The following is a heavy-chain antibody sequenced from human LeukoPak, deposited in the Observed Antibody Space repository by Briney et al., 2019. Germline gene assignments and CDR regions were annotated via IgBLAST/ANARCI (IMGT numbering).Heavy chain of an antibody. Sequence: PGGSLRLSCAASGFTFSSYSMNWVRQAPGKGLEWVSSISSSSSYIYYADSVKGRFTISRDNAKNSLYLQMNSLRAEDTAVYYCARRSIAARRFDPWGQGTLVTVSS. V-gene: IGHV3-21*01. D-gene: IGHD6-6*01. CDR2: ISSSSSYI. J-gene: IGHJ5*02. CDR1: GFTFSSYS. CDR3: ARRSIAARRFDP.